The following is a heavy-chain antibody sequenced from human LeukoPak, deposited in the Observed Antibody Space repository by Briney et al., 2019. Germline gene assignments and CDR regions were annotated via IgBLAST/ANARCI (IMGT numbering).Heavy chain of an antibody. D-gene: IGHD3-22*01. Sequence: GGSLRLSCAAPGFTFSSYAMSWVRQAPGKGLEWVSVISGSGGSTYYADSVKGRFTISRDNSKNTLYLQMNSLRAEDTAVYYCARDTSSGYENAFDIWGQGTMVTVSS. CDR1: GFTFSSYA. CDR2: ISGSGGST. V-gene: IGHV3-23*01. CDR3: ARDTSSGYENAFDI. J-gene: IGHJ3*02.